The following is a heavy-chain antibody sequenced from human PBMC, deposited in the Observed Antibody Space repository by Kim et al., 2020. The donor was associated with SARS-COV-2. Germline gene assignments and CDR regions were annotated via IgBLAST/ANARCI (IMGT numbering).Heavy chain of an antibody. V-gene: IGHV3-23*01. D-gene: IGHD3-10*01. Sequence: GGSLRLSCAASGFTFSSYAMSWVRQAPGKGLEWVSAISGSGVSTYYADSVKGRFTISRDNSKNTLYLQMNSLRAEDTAVYYCAKSQVRGVILVYFDYWGQGTLVTVSS. J-gene: IGHJ4*02. CDR1: GFTFSSYA. CDR2: ISGSGVST. CDR3: AKSQVRGVILVYFDY.